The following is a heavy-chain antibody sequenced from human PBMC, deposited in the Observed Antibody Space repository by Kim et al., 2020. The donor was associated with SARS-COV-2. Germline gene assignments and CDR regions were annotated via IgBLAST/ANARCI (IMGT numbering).Heavy chain of an antibody. Sequence: KKYYGESVKGPFTIPRDNSRKPLYLQMNSLGAEDTAVYYCARLYGTTIDYWGQGTLVTVSS. J-gene: IGHJ4*02. V-gene: IGHV3-33*01. D-gene: IGHD4-17*01. CDR3: ARLYGTTIDY. CDR2: KK.